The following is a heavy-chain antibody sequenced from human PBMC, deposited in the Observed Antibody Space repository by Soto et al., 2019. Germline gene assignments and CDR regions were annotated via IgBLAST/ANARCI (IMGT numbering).Heavy chain of an antibody. D-gene: IGHD3-3*01. J-gene: IGHJ4*02. V-gene: IGHV4-61*01. CDR3: ASGRVFLALDY. CDR2: IYSTGRT. CDR1: GASVNSGSFS. Sequence: SETLSLTCTVSGASVNSGSFSWSWIRQPPGKGLEWIGYIYSTGRTNYNPSLKSRISISVDTSKSQFSLSLNSVTAADTAVYYCASGRVFLALDYWGQGALVT.